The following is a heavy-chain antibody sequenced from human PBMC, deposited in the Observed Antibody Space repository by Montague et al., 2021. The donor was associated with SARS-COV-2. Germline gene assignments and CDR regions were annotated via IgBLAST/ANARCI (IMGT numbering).Heavy chain of an antibody. CDR2: TYYRSKWYR. Sequence: SAISGDSVSSNSAAWNWIRQSPSRGLEWLGRTYYRSKWYRDYALSVRSRLTVNPDTSENQFSLQLNSVTPDDTAVYYCARSGYGGGTTWFYFDSWGPGTLITVSS. CDR1: GDSVSSNSAA. D-gene: IGHD6-13*01. J-gene: IGHJ4*02. CDR3: ARSGYGGGTTWFYFDS. V-gene: IGHV6-1*01.